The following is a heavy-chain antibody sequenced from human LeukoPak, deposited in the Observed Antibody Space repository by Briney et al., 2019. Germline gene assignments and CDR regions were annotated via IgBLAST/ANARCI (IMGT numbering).Heavy chain of an antibody. V-gene: IGHV3-33*08. J-gene: IGHJ6*02. CDR1: GFTFSSYG. CDR2: IWYDGTDK. CDR3: ARDPVGAIGYGMDV. Sequence: GGSLRLSCAASGFTFSSYGMHWVRQGPGKGLEWVTFIWYDGTDKNYADSVKGRFTIFRDSSKNTLYLQMNSLRAEDTAVYYCARDPVGAIGYGMDVWGQGTTVTVSS. D-gene: IGHD1-26*01.